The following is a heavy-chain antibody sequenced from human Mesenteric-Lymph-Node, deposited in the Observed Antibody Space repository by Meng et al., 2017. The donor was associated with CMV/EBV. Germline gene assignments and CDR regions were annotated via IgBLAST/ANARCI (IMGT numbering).Heavy chain of an antibody. V-gene: IGHV3-30-3*01. J-gene: IGHJ4*02. D-gene: IGHD3-22*01. CDR1: GFTFSTYA. Sequence: GESLKISCAASGFTFSTYAMHWVRQAPGKGLEWVAVISYDGTNKYYADSVKARFTISRDSSRTTMYLQMNSLRTEDTAVYYCARDLRNYYEGRGYYAYFDYWGPGTLVTVSS. CDR2: ISYDGTNK. CDR3: ARDLRNYYEGRGYYAYFDY.